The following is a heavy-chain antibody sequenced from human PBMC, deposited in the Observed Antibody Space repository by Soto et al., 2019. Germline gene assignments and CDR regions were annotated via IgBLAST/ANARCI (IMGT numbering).Heavy chain of an antibody. J-gene: IGHJ3*01. V-gene: IGHV1-18*01. Sequence: ASVKVSCKASGYTFTSYGISWVRQAPGQGLEWMGWISAYNGNTNYAQKLQGRVTMTTDTSTSTAYMELRSLRSDDTAVYYCARDIMSDDYGDADAFDLSGPATMVTVPS. CDR3: ARDIMSDDYGDADAFDL. D-gene: IGHD4-17*01. CDR1: GYTFTSYG. CDR2: ISAYNGNT.